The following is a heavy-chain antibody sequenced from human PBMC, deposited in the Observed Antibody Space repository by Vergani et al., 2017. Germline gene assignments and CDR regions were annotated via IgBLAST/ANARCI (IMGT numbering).Heavy chain of an antibody. J-gene: IGHJ5*02. V-gene: IGHV3-74*01. CDR2: INSDGSST. Sequence: EVQLVESGGGLVQPGGSLRLSCAASGFTFSSYWMHWVRQAPGKGLVWVSRINSDGSSTSYADSVKGRFTISRDNAKNTLYLQMNSLRAEDTAVYYCATLDIVVVVAASRTNWFDPWGQGTLVTVSS. D-gene: IGHD2-15*01. CDR3: ATLDIVVVVAASRTNWFDP. CDR1: GFTFSSYW.